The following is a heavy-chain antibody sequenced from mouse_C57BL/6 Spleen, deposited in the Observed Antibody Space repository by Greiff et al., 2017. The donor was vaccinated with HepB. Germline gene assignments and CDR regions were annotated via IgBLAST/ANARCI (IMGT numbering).Heavy chain of an antibody. J-gene: IGHJ4*01. CDR1: GYTFTEYT. CDR2: FYPGSGSI. V-gene: IGHV1-62-2*01. D-gene: IGHD2-3*01. CDR3: ARHEDGAIYDGYIYAMDY. Sequence: VQLVESGAELVKPGASVKLSCKASGYTFTEYTIHWVKQRSGQGLEWIGWFYPGSGSIKYNEKFKDKATLTADKSSSTVYMELSRLTSEDSAVYFCARHEDGAIYDGYIYAMDYWGQGTSVTVSS.